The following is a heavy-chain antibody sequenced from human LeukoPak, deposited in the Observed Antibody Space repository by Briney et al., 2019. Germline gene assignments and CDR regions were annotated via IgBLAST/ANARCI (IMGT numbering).Heavy chain of an antibody. V-gene: IGHV3-74*01. CDR3: AREQMGLAAADYYFDY. D-gene: IGHD6-13*01. CDR1: GFTFSSYW. CDR2: INTDGSST. Sequence: GGSLRLSCAASGFTFSSYWMHWVRQAPGKGLVWVSRINTDGSSTSYADSVKGRFTISRDNAKNTLYLQMNSLRAEDTAVYYCAREQMGLAAADYYFDYWGQGTLVTVSS. J-gene: IGHJ4*02.